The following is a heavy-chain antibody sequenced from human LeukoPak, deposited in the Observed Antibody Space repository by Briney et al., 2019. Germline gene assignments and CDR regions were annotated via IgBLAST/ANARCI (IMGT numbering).Heavy chain of an antibody. CDR2: IGGSGGST. J-gene: IGHJ4*02. CDR1: GFTFSSYA. D-gene: IGHD4-11*01. Sequence: GGSLRLSCAASGFTFSSYAMSWVRQAPGKGLEWVSAIGGSGGSTYYADSVKGRFSISRDNSKNTLYLQMNCLGAEDTAVYYCAKSDSRLPSQSTYFDYWGQGTLVTVSS. CDR3: AKSDSRLPSQSTYFDY. V-gene: IGHV3-23*01.